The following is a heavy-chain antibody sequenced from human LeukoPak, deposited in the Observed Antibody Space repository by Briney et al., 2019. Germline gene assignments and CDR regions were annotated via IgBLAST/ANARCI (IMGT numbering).Heavy chain of an antibody. V-gene: IGHV5-51*01. CDR3: ARRPGSSGWYLWYFDL. CDR2: IYPGDSDT. CDR1: GYSFTSYW. J-gene: IGHJ2*01. Sequence: GESLKISCKGSGYSFTSYWIGWVRQMPGKGLEWMGIIYPGDSDTRYSPSFQGQVTISADKSISTAYLQWSSLKASDTAMYYCARRPGSSGWYLWYFDLWGRGTLVTVS. D-gene: IGHD6-19*01.